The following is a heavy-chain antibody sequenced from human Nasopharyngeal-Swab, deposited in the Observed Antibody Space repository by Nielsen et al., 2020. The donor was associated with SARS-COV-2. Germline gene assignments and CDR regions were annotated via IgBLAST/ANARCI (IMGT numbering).Heavy chain of an antibody. CDR1: GGTFTNHA. CDR2: IIPFLDIA. Sequence: SVKVSCKASGGTFTNHAFSWVRQAPGQGLQWMGRIIPFLDIASSAQRSQGRVTITADTSTSTVYMELSSLRSEDTAVYYCARDEGDFGSGKYYNAKFPSYYDYWGQGTLVTVSS. V-gene: IGHV1-69*04. J-gene: IGHJ4*02. D-gene: IGHD3-10*01. CDR3: ARDEGDFGSGKYYNAKFPSYYDY.